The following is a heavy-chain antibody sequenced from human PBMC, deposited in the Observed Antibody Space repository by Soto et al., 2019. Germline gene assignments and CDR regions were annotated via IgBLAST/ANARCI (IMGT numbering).Heavy chain of an antibody. Sequence: QVQLQASGPGLVKPSQTLSLTCTVSGGSISSGSYYWSWIRQHQGKGLEWIGYIYSTESTNYNPSLKSRLSISVDMSESQFSLKLSSVTVADTAVYYCARSDSSGKTRYYFDHWGQGTLVTVSS. CDR3: ARSDSSGKTRYYFDH. V-gene: IGHV4-31*03. CDR2: IYSTEST. J-gene: IGHJ4*02. D-gene: IGHD3-22*01. CDR1: GGSISSGSYY.